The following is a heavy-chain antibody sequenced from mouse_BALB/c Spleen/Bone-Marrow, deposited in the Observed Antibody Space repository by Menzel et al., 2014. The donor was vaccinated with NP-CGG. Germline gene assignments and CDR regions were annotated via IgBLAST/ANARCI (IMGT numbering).Heavy chain of an antibody. CDR1: GYTFTSYV. J-gene: IGHJ4*01. CDR2: INPYNDGT. V-gene: IGHV1-14*01. D-gene: IGHD2-2*01. CDR3: AARLSHLAMDY. Sequence: EVQLQESGPELVKPGASVKMSCKASGYTFTSYVMHWVKQKPGQGLEWIGYINPYNDGTKYNEKFKGKATLTSDKSSTTAYMQLSSLTYEDSAVNYCAARLSHLAMDYWGQGTSVTVSS.